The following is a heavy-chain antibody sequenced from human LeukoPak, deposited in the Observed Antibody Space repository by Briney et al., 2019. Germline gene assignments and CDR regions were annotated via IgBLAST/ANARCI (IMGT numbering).Heavy chain of an antibody. Sequence: SETLSLTCTVSGDSITSYYWSWIRQPPGKGLEWIGSMSYSGSTNYNPSLKSRVTMSVDTIKNQFSLRLNSVTAADTAVYYCARRRAEGGSNGHYNWFDPWGQGTLVTVSS. V-gene: IGHV4-59*08. CDR2: MSYSGST. CDR1: GDSITSYY. J-gene: IGHJ5*02. CDR3: ARRRAEGGSNGHYNWFDP. D-gene: IGHD6-13*01.